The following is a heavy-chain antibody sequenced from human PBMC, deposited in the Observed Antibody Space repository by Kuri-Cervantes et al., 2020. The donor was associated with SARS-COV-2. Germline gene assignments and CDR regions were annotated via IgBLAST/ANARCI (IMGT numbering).Heavy chain of an antibody. V-gene: IGHV4-59*12. CDR1: GGSISSYY. Sequence: GSLRLSCPVSGGSISSYYWSWIRQPPGKGLEWIGYIYYSGSTNYNPSLKSRVTISVDTSKNQFSLKLSSVTAADTAVYYCARVLNSGSYPYRGNWFDPWGQGTLVTVSS. CDR3: ARVLNSGSYPYRGNWFDP. J-gene: IGHJ5*02. D-gene: IGHD3-10*01. CDR2: IYYSGST.